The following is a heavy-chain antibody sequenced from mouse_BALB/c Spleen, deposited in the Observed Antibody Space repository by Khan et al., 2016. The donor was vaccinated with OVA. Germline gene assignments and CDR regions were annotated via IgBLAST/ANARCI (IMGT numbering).Heavy chain of an antibody. Sequence: EVELVESGGGLVKPGGSLKLSCAASGFTFSSYAMSWVRQTPEKRLEWVASISSGGSTYYPDSVKGRFTISRDYARNILYRQMSSLRSEDTAMYYCARPGSTGWYFDVWGAGTTVTVSS. CDR3: ARPGSTGWYFDV. J-gene: IGHJ1*01. D-gene: IGHD1-1*01. CDR1: GFTFSSYA. V-gene: IGHV5-6-5*01. CDR2: ISSGGST.